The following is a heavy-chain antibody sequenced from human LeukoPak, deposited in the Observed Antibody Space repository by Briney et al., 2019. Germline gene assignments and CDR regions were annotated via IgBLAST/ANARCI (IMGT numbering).Heavy chain of an antibody. CDR1: GFTFSHAW. V-gene: IGHV3-15*01. J-gene: IGHJ4*02. CDR2: IKSKTDGGTT. CDR3: TTDLRWELPPTDY. Sequence: GGSLRLSCAASGFTFSHAWMSWVRQAPGKGLEWVGRIKSKTDGGTTDYAAPVKGRFTISRDDSKNTLYLQMNSLKTEDTAVYYCTTDLRWELPPTDYWGQGTLVTVSS. D-gene: IGHD1-26*01.